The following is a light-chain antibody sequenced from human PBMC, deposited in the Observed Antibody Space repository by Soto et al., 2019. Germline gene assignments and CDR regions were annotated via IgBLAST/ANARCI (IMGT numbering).Light chain of an antibody. Sequence: EIVLTQSPGTLSLSPGERATLSCRASQSVSSSYLAWYQQRPGHAPRLLIYGASTRESGVHDRFSSNESGTDFTLTISSLQAEDVALYYCQQYSYTPLTFGGGTKVEI. V-gene: IGKV3-20*01. CDR1: QSVSSSY. CDR3: QQYSYTPLT. J-gene: IGKJ4*01. CDR2: GAS.